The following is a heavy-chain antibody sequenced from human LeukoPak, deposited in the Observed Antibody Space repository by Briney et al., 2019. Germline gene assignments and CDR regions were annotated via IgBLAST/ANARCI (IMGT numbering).Heavy chain of an antibody. CDR3: SRDRRPYSSSPSDY. D-gene: IGHD6-13*01. J-gene: IGHJ4*02. Sequence: GGSLRLSCTTSGFTFGDYAMTWFRQAPGKGLEGVGFIRSKAYGWTTDYAASVKGRFTISRDDSKSIAYLQMNSLKTEDTAMYYCSRDRRPYSSSPSDYWGQGTLVTVSS. CDR2: IRSKAYGWTT. V-gene: IGHV3-49*03. CDR1: GFTFGDYA.